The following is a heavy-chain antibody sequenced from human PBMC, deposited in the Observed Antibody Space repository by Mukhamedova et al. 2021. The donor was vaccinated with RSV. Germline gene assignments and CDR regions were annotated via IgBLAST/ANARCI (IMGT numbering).Heavy chain of an antibody. Sequence: YAMHWVRQAPGKGLEWVALIFSDGIKTFYADSVRGRSTISRDNSKNTLYLQMSSLRSDDTTTYYCAKDDPQLGPWVWVQGTPVT. CDR2: IFSDGIKT. J-gene: IGHJ4*02. D-gene: IGHD3-16*01. V-gene: IGHV3-30*18. CDR1: YA. CDR3: AKDDPQLGPWV.